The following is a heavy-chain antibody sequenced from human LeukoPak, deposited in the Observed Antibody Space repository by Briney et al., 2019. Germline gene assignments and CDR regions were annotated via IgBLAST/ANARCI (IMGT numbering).Heavy chain of an antibody. V-gene: IGHV3-30*02. CDR3: ARGGVQFEDY. CDR1: GFTFSSYG. Sequence: GGSLRLSCAASGFTFSSYGMHWVRQAPGKGLEWVAFIRYDGSNKYYADSVKGRFTISRDNSKNTLYLQMNSLRAEDTAVYYCARGGVQFEDYWGQGTLVTVSS. D-gene: IGHD1-1*01. J-gene: IGHJ4*02. CDR2: IRYDGSNK.